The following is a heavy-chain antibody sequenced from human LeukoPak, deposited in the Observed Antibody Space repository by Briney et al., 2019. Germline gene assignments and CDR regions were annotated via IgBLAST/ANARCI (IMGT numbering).Heavy chain of an antibody. J-gene: IGHJ4*02. CDR3: AREGMVRGVDY. V-gene: IGHV4-59*01. CDR1: GGSISSYY. Sequence: KTSETLSLTCTVSGGSISSYYWSWIRQPPGKGLEWIGYIYYSGSTNYNPSLKSRVTISVDTSKNQFSLKLSSVTAADTAVYYCAREGMVRGVDYWGQGTLVTVSS. D-gene: IGHD3-10*01. CDR2: IYYSGST.